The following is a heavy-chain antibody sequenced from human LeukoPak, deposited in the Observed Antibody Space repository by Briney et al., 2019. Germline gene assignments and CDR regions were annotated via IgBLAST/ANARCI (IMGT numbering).Heavy chain of an antibody. J-gene: IGHJ3*02. Sequence: PSETLSLTCTVSGGSISSSSYYWGWIRQPPGKGLEWIGSIYHSGSTYYNPSLKSRVTISVDTSKNQFSLKLSSVTAADTAVYYCARDDSRIFGAFDIWGQGTMVTVSS. CDR3: ARDDSRIFGAFDI. CDR1: GGSISSSSYY. D-gene: IGHD3-9*01. CDR2: IYHSGST. V-gene: IGHV4-39*07.